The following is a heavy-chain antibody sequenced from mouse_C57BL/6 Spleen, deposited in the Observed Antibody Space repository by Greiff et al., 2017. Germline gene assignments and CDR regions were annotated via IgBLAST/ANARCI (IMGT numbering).Heavy chain of an antibody. CDR2: IYPRSGNT. Sequence: QVQLQQSGAELARPGASVKLSCKASGYTFTSYGISWVKQRNGQGLEWIGEIYPRSGNTYSNEKFKGNATLTADKSSSTAYMGLRSLTSEDSAVYFCARSNGNSFAYWGQGTLVTVSA. CDR3: ARSNGNSFAY. CDR1: GYTFTSYG. J-gene: IGHJ3*01. D-gene: IGHD2-1*01. V-gene: IGHV1-81*01.